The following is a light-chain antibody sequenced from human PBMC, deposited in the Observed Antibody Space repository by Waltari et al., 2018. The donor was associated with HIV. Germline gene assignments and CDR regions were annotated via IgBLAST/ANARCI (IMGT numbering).Light chain of an antibody. Sequence: EVVLTQSPGTLSLSPGERATLSCRASQSFDSKYFVWYQQKPSQAPRPLIYAASTRATGIPDRFSGSGSGTDFTLTISRLEPEDSAVYYCHQYVNLPQTFGQGTKVEIK. CDR3: HQYVNLPQT. V-gene: IGKV3-20*01. CDR2: AAS. J-gene: IGKJ1*01. CDR1: QSFDSKY.